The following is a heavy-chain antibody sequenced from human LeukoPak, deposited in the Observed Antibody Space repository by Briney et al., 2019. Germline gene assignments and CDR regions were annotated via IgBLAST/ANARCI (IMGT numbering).Heavy chain of an antibody. D-gene: IGHD1-26*01. Sequence: GGSLRLSCAASGFTFSSYAMSWVRQAPGKGLEWVSAISGGGCSTYYADSVKGRFTISRDISKNSLYLQMNSLRAEDTAVYYCARVGWELLRGLDYWRQETLVTVSS. V-gene: IGHV3-23*01. CDR3: ARVGWELLRGLDY. J-gene: IGHJ4*02. CDR1: GFTFSSYA. CDR2: ISGGGCST.